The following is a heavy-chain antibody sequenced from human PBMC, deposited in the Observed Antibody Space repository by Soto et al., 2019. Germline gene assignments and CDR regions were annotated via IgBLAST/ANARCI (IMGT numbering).Heavy chain of an antibody. D-gene: IGHD3-22*01. CDR2: IKSKTDGGTT. Sequence: TGGSLRLSCAASGFTFSNAWMNWVRQAPGKGLEWVGRIKSKTDGGTTDYAAPVKGRFTISRDDSKNTLYLQMNSLKTEDTAVYYCTWYYYDSSGYYYFDYWGQGTLVTVSS. CDR3: TWYYYDSSGYYYFDY. CDR1: GFTFSNAW. J-gene: IGHJ4*02. V-gene: IGHV3-15*07.